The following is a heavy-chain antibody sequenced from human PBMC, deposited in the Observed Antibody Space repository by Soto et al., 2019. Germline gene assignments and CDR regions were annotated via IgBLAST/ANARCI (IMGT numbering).Heavy chain of an antibody. CDR3: ARAPGSSGYSDYFDY. J-gene: IGHJ4*02. V-gene: IGHV3-53*01. CDR2: IYSGGST. CDR1: GFTVSSSY. Sequence: EVQLVESGGSLIQPGGSLRLSCAASGFTVSSSYMSWVRQAPGQGLEWVLVIYSGGSTYYADSVKGRFTISRDNSTNTLYLQMNSLRAEDTAVYYCARAPGSSGYSDYFDYWGQGTLVTVSS. D-gene: IGHD3-22*01.